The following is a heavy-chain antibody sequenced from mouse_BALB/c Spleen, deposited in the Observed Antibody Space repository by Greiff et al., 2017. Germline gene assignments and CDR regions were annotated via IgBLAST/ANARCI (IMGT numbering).Heavy chain of an antibody. CDR1: GFNIKDTY. J-gene: IGHJ2*01. CDR3: ARGGIYYGNYVDY. V-gene: IGHV14-3*02. D-gene: IGHD2-1*01. CDR2: IDPANGNT. Sequence: VQLQQSGAELVKPGASVKLSCTASGFNIKDTYMHWVKQRPEQGLEWIGRIDPANGNTKYDPKFQGKATITADTSSNTAYLQLSSLTSEDTAVYYCARGGIYYGNYVDYWGQGTTLTVSS.